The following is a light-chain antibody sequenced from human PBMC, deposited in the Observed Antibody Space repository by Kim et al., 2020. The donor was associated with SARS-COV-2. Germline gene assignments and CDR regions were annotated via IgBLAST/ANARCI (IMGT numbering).Light chain of an antibody. CDR2: EDN. J-gene: IGLJ3*02. V-gene: IGLV6-57*01. Sequence: GKTVTISCTRSSGNIASNYVQWYQQRPGSSPTTVIYEDNQRPSGVPDRFSGSIDTSSRSAFLTISGLKTEDEADYYCQSSDSGSWVFGGGTKVTVL. CDR3: QSSDSGSWV. CDR1: SGNIASNY.